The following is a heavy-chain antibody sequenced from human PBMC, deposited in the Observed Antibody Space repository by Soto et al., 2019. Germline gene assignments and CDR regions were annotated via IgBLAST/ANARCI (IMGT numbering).Heavy chain of an antibody. J-gene: IGHJ4*02. CDR1: GVTVSSDAYY. CDR3: ARYRFSGNKWSKFDY. CDR2: IYHTGST. V-gene: IGHV4-31*03. Sequence: LSLTCTVSGVTVSSDAYYWSWIRQHPGKGPEWIGNIYHTGSTYYSPSLKSRVVISLDTSNNQFSLTLTSVTAADTAVYYCARYRFSGNKWSKFDYWGRGILVTVSS. D-gene: IGHD3-16*02.